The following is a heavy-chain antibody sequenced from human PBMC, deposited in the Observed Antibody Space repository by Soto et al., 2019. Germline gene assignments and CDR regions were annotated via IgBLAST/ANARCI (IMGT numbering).Heavy chain of an antibody. CDR3: ARDLDCSSTSCSTGYSYGSRNPHW. J-gene: IGHJ4*02. CDR1: GYTFTSYG. CDR2: ISAYNGNT. Sequence: QVQLVQSGAEVKKPGASVKGSCKASGYTFTSYGLSWVRQAPGQGLEWMGWISAYNGNTNYAQKLQGRVTMTTDTSTSTAYMELRSLRSDDKAVQYCARDLDCSSTSCSTGYSYGSRNPHWWGQGTLVTVSS. V-gene: IGHV1-18*01. D-gene: IGHD2-2*01.